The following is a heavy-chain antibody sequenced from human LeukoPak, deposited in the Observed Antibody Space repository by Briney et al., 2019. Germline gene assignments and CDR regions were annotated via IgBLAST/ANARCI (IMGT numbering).Heavy chain of an antibody. J-gene: IGHJ3*02. CDR2: IYPGDSDT. Sequence: GESLKISCKGSGYSFTSYWIGWVRHMPGKGLEWMGIIYPGDSDTRYSPSFQGQVTISADKSISTAYLQWSSLKASDTAMYYSARPIAAALHDAFDIWGQGTMVTVSS. CDR3: ARPIAAALHDAFDI. D-gene: IGHD6-13*01. V-gene: IGHV5-51*01. CDR1: GYSFTSYW.